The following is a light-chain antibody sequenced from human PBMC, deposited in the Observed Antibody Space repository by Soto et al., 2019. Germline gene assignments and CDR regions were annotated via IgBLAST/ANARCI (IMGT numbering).Light chain of an antibody. Sequence: DIQMTQSPSSLSASVGVRVTITCQASQDISNYLNWYQQKTGKAPKLLIYDASNLETGVPSRFSGSGSGPDFTFTISSLQPEEIATYYCQQYDNLPLTFGGGTKVEIK. CDR1: QDISNY. CDR2: DAS. J-gene: IGKJ4*01. V-gene: IGKV1-33*01. CDR3: QQYDNLPLT.